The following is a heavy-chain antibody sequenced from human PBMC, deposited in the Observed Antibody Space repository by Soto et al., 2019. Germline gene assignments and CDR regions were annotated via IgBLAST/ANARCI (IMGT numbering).Heavy chain of an antibody. V-gene: IGHV3-30-3*01. J-gene: IGHJ6*02. CDR2: ISYDGSNK. D-gene: IGHD3-10*01. CDR3: ARVQVLGVIPPLDYFGMDV. CDR1: GFIFSNYA. Sequence: GGSLRLSCGASGFIFSNYAVHWVRQAPGKGLEWVTFISYDGSNKFYADSVKGRFTISRDNSKNTLYLQMNSLTTEDTAIYYCARVQVLGVIPPLDYFGMDVWGPGTTLTVFS.